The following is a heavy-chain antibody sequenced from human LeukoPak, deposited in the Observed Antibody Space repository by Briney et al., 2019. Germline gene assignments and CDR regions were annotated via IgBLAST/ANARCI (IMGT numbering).Heavy chain of an antibody. CDR3: ARVGGSYVPSCLDV. CDR2: INSDGSST. D-gene: IGHD1-26*01. J-gene: IGHJ6*04. CDR1: GFTFSSYW. Sequence: PGGSLRLSCAASGFTFSSYWMHWVRHAPGKGLVWVSRINSDGSSTSYADSVKGRFTISRDNAKNTLYLQMNSLRAEDTAVYYCARVGGSYVPSCLDVWGKGTTVTISS. V-gene: IGHV3-74*01.